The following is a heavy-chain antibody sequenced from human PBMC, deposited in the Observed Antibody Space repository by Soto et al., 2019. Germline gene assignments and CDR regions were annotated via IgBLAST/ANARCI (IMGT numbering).Heavy chain of an antibody. CDR1: GSTLTGYY. CDR2: INPNSGGT. D-gene: IGHD6-13*01. J-gene: IGHJ5*02. V-gene: IGHV1-2*02. Sequence: QVQLVQSGAEVKKPGASVKVSCKASGSTLTGYYMHWVRQAPGQGLEWMGWINPNSGGTNYAQKFQGRVTMTRDTSISTAYMELSRLRSDDTAVYYCARARGSSSKWFDPWGQGTLVTVSS. CDR3: ARARGSSSKWFDP.